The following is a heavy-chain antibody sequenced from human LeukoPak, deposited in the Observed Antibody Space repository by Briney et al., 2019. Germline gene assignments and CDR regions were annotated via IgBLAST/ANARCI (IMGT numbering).Heavy chain of an antibody. J-gene: IGHJ5*01. CDR1: GVSITGNDQF. Sequence: SETLSLTCTVSGVSITGNDQFWSWIRQPPGKGLEWIGYIDYSGTTYYNPSLKGRVSMSRDTSKNQFSLNLNSVTAADTAFYYCGGGLGYCSSTRCPPDSWGQGTLVTVSS. CDR3: GGGLGYCSSTRCPPDS. D-gene: IGHD2-2*01. V-gene: IGHV4-30-4*01. CDR2: IDYSGTT.